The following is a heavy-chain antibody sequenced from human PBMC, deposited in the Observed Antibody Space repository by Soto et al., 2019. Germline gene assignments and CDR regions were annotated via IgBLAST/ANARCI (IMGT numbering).Heavy chain of an antibody. J-gene: IGHJ5*02. Sequence: QLLLQESGPGLVKASETLSLTCTVSGGSISSGSYHWGWIRQAPGKGLEWIGNTHYSGSAYYNPSLKSRVTISVDTSNSQVSLRLSSVTAADTAIYYCARTANWLDPCGQGTLVTVSS. CDR3: ARTANWLDP. CDR1: GGSISSGSYH. V-gene: IGHV4-39*01. CDR2: THYSGSA.